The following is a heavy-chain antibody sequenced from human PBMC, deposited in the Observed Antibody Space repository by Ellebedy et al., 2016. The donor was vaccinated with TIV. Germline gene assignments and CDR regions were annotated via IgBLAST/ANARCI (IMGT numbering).Heavy chain of an antibody. CDR3: ARVSNLKGADY. Sequence: MPSETLSLTCTVSGGSISSSTYYWGWIRQSPGKGLEWIGNIYYSGSTYYNPSLKSRVSISVDTSKNQFSLKLTSVTAADTAVYYCARVSNLKGADYWGQGTLVTVSS. CDR2: IYYSGST. V-gene: IGHV4-39*07. D-gene: IGHD3-16*01. CDR1: GGSISSSTYY. J-gene: IGHJ4*02.